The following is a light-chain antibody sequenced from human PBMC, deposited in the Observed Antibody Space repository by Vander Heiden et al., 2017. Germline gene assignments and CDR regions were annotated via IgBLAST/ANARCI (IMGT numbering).Light chain of an antibody. CDR1: ISNIGAGYD. V-gene: IGLV1-40*01. J-gene: IGLJ2*01. CDR3: QSYDNRLRTV. Sequence: QSVLTQTPSVSGAPGQRVTIPRPGSISNIGAGYDVHWYQHLPGAAPKLLIYGNNNRPSGVPDRFSGSKSGTSASLAITGLQAEDEADYYCQSYDNRLRTVFGGGTKLTVL. CDR2: GNN.